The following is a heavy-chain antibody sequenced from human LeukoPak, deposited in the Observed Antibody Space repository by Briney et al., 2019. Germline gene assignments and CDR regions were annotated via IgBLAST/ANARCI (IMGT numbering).Heavy chain of an antibody. CDR3: AREPRYSGSYYQFDY. D-gene: IGHD1-26*01. Sequence: GRSLRLSCAASGFTFSSYGMHWVRQAPGKGLEWVAVIWCDGSNKYYADSVKGRFTISRDNSKNTLYLQMNSLRAEDTAVYYCAREPRYSGSYYQFDYWGQGTLVTVSS. CDR2: IWCDGSNK. CDR1: GFTFSSYG. V-gene: IGHV3-33*01. J-gene: IGHJ4*02.